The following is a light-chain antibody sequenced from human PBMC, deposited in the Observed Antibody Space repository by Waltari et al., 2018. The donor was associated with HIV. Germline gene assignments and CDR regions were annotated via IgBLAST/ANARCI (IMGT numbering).Light chain of an antibody. Sequence: QSVLTQPPSASGTPGQRVTISCSGRSSNIGSNYVYWYQQLPGTAPKLLIYRNNQRPSGVPDRFSGSKSGTSASLAISGLRSEDEADYYCAAWDDGLSGPVFGGGTKLTVL. J-gene: IGLJ3*02. CDR2: RNN. CDR1: SSNIGSNY. CDR3: AAWDDGLSGPV. V-gene: IGLV1-47*01.